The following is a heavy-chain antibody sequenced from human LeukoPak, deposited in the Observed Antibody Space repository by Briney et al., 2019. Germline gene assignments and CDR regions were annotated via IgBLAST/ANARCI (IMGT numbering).Heavy chain of an antibody. Sequence: SETLSLTCTVSGGSISSYYWSWIRQPPGKGLEWIGYIYTSGSTNYNPSLKSRVTISVDTSKNQFSLKLSSVTAAGTAVYYCARSGSHRLFDYWGQGTLVTVSS. D-gene: IGHD6-25*01. V-gene: IGHV4-4*09. CDR1: GGSISSYY. J-gene: IGHJ4*02. CDR2: IYTSGST. CDR3: ARSGSHRLFDY.